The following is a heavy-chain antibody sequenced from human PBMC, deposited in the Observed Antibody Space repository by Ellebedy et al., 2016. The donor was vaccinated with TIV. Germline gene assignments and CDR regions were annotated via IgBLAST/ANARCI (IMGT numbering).Heavy chain of an antibody. CDR2: ISYDGNNK. Sequence: PGGSLRLSCAASGFTFSSYAMHWVRQAPGKGLEWVAVISYDGNNKYNADSVKGRFTISRDNSKNTLDLQMNSLRGEDTAVYFCARVRRTGSNGDGLDIWGQGTTVTVSS. J-gene: IGHJ3*02. D-gene: IGHD4-11*01. CDR1: GFTFSSYA. CDR3: ARVRRTGSNGDGLDI. V-gene: IGHV3-30*01.